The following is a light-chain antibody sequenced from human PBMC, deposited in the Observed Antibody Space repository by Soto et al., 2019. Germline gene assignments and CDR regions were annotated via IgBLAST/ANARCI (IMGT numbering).Light chain of an antibody. V-gene: IGKV3-15*01. CDR3: QHYNFWPHT. CDR1: QSVRDN. J-gene: IGKJ2*01. CDR2: RAS. Sequence: EILLTQSPGTLSLSPGEVSTLSCRASQSVRDNLAWYQQKPGQAPRLLIYRASTRATGVPARFSGSGSGTEFTLTISSLQSEDVSVYFCQHYNFWPHTFGQGTKVDIK.